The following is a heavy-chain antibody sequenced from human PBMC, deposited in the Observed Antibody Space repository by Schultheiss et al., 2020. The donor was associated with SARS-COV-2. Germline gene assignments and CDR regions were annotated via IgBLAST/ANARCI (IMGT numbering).Heavy chain of an antibody. V-gene: IGHV3-23*01. CDR2: ISGSGGST. J-gene: IGHJ6*03. Sequence: GGSLRLSCAASGFTFSSYAMSWVRQAPGKGLEWVSAISGSGGSTYYADSVKGRFTISRDNSKNTLYLQMNSLRAEDTAVYYCTRARDPLRYYYMDVWGKGTTVTVSS. CDR1: GFTFSSYA. CDR3: TRARDPLRYYYMDV. D-gene: IGHD1-26*01.